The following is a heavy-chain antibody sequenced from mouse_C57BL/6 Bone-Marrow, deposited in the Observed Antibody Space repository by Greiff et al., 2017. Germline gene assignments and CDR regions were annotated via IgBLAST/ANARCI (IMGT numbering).Heavy chain of an antibody. J-gene: IGHJ3*01. D-gene: IGHD1-1*01. CDR2: IYPRSGNT. CDR3: ARYGYYGSSPVAY. Sequence: QVQLQQSGAELARPGASVKLSCKASGYTFTSYGISWVKQRTGQGLEWIGEIYPRSGNTYYNEKFKGKATLTADKSSSTAYMELRSLTSEDSAVYFCARYGYYGSSPVAYWGQGTLVTVSA. V-gene: IGHV1-81*01. CDR1: GYTFTSYG.